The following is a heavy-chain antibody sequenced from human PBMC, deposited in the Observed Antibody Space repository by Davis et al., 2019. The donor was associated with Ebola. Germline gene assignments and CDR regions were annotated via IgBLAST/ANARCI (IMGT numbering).Heavy chain of an antibody. V-gene: IGHV3-21*01. J-gene: IGHJ4*02. CDR3: ARTYDSSGYVPL. Sequence: GESLKISCAASGFTFSSYSMNWVRQAPGKGLEWVSSISSSSSYIYYADSVKGRFTISRDNAKNSLYLQMNSLRAEDTAVYYCARTYDSSGYVPLWGQGTLVTVSS. D-gene: IGHD3-22*01. CDR2: ISSSSSYI. CDR1: GFTFSSYS.